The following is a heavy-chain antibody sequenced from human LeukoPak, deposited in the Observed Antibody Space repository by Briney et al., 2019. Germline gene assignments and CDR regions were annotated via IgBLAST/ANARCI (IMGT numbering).Heavy chain of an antibody. J-gene: IGHJ4*02. Sequence: GGSLRLSCAASGFTFSSYSMNWVRQAPGKGLEWVSYISNSGYTIFYADSVKGRFTISRDNAKNSLYLQTNSLRDEDTAVYYCARDLTVVVPAALYWGQGTLVTVSS. CDR3: ARDLTVVVPAALY. V-gene: IGHV3-48*02. D-gene: IGHD2-2*01. CDR2: ISNSGYTI. CDR1: GFTFSSYS.